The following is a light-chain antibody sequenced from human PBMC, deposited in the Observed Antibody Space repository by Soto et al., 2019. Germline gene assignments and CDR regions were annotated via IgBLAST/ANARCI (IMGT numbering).Light chain of an antibody. J-gene: IGKJ2*01. V-gene: IGKV3-20*01. Sequence: EIVLTQSPGTLSLSPGERATLSCRASQSVRSSHLAWYQQKPGQAPRLLFYGASSRATGIADRFSGSGSGTDFTLTISRLEPEDFAVYYCQQYDGSPPVYTFGQGTKLEIK. CDR3: QQYDGSPPVYT. CDR1: QSVRSSH. CDR2: GAS.